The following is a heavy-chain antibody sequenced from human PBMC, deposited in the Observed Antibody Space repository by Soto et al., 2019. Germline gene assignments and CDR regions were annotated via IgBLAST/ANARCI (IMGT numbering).Heavy chain of an antibody. V-gene: IGHV3-21*01. Sequence: GGSLRLSCAASGFTFSSYSMNWVRQAPGKGLEWVSSISSSTSYIYYADSVKGRFTISRDNAKNSLYLQMNSLRAEDTAVYYCARDQLYYNDISGRPLNAFDVWGQGTMVTVSS. CDR3: ARDQLYYNDISGRPLNAFDV. CDR2: ISSSTSYI. D-gene: IGHD3-22*01. CDR1: GFTFSSYS. J-gene: IGHJ3*01.